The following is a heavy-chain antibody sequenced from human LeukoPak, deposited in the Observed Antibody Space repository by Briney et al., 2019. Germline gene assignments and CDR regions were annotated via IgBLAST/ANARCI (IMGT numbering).Heavy chain of an antibody. Sequence: PSETLSLTCTVSGGSISSYYWSWIRQPPGKGLEWIGYIYYSGSTNYNPSLKSRVTISVDTSKNQFSLKLSSVTAADTAVYCCARVHQGVVGMDVWGQGTTVTVSS. CDR3: ARVHQGVVGMDV. V-gene: IGHV4-59*01. CDR2: IYYSGST. J-gene: IGHJ6*02. D-gene: IGHD2-15*01. CDR1: GGSISSYY.